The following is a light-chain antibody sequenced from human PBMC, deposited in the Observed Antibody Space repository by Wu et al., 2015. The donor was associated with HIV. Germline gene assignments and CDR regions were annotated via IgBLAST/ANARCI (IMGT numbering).Light chain of an antibody. CDR2: AAS. V-gene: IGKV1-NL1*01. J-gene: IGKJ1*01. CDR3: QHYYTTSWA. Sequence: DIRMTQFPSSLSASVGDRVTITCRASQDISKSLAWYQQKPGKAPKLLLYAASRLESGVPSGFSGSGSGADYTLIISSLQPEDFATYYCQHYYTTSWAFGQGTKVEIK. CDR1: QDISKS.